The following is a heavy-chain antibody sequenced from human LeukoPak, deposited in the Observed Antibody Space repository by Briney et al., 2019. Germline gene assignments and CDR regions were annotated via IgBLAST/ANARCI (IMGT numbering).Heavy chain of an antibody. CDR1: GGSISSYY. J-gene: IGHJ6*02. CDR2: IYYSGST. Sequence: SETLSLTCTVSGGSISSYYWSWIRQPPGKRLEWIGYIYYSGSTNYNPSLKSRVTISVDTSKNQFSLKLSSVTAADTAVYYCAGYGDYSDYYYGMDVWGQGTTVTVSS. D-gene: IGHD4-17*01. V-gene: IGHV4-59*01. CDR3: AGYGDYSDYYYGMDV.